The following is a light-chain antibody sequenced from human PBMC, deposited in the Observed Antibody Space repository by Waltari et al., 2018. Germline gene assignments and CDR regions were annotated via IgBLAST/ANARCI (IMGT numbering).Light chain of an antibody. V-gene: IGLV6-57*01. CDR3: QSYDTSNHGV. CDR1: SGSIAVNF. Sequence: FLLTQPHSVSESPGMTVTISCTRSSGSIAVNFVQWYQQRPGSSPTPVISEDKLRPSGVPDRFSGSIDSSSNSAFLTISGLTTEDEADYYCQSYDTSNHGVFGGGTKLTVL. J-gene: IGLJ3*02. CDR2: EDK.